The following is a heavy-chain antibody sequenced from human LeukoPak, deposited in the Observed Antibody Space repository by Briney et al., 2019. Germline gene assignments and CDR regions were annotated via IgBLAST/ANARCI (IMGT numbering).Heavy chain of an antibody. D-gene: IGHD2-21*01. CDR2: INPNSGGT. J-gene: IGHJ5*02. Sequence: ASVKVSCKTSGYSFTDYYMHWVRQAPGQGLEWMGWINPNSGGTSSAQKFQGRVTMTRDTSITTVYMEVSWLTSDDTAFYYCARADRLDGGPYLIGPWGQGTLVTVSS. CDR3: ARADRLDGGPYLIGP. V-gene: IGHV1-2*02. CDR1: GYSFTDYY.